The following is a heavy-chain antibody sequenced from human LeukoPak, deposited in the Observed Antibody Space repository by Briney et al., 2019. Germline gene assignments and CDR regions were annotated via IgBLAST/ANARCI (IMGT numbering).Heavy chain of an antibody. D-gene: IGHD4-23*01. CDR1: GFTFSNYG. V-gene: IGHV3-30*18. CDR3: AKIHNGGHVAFDI. Sequence: GGTLRLSCAASGFTFSNYGMHWVRQAPGKGLEWVAVISYDGSNKYYADSVKGRFTISRDNSKNTLYLQMNSLRAEDTAVYYCAKIHNGGHVAFDIWGQGTMVTVSS. CDR2: ISYDGSNK. J-gene: IGHJ3*02.